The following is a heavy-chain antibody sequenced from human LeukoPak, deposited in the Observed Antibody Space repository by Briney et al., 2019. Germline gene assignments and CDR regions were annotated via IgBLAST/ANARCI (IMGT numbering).Heavy chain of an antibody. D-gene: IGHD6-19*01. CDR2: ISSSSNYT. CDR3: ARSTGIAVASDAFDI. Sequence: GGSLRLSCAASGFTFSDYYMSWIRQAPGKGLEWVSYISSSSNYTNYADSVKGRFTISRDNAKNSLYLQMNSLRAEDTAVYYCARSTGIAVASDAFDIWGQGTMVTVSS. CDR1: GFTFSDYY. J-gene: IGHJ3*02. V-gene: IGHV3-11*03.